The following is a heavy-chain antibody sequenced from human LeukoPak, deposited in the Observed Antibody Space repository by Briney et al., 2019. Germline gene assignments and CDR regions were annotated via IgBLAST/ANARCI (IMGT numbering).Heavy chain of an antibody. CDR1: GYSFTTYW. Sequence: GESLKISCKGSGYSFTTYWIGWVRQMPGKGLEWMGIIYPGDFDTRYSPSFQGQVTISVDKSISTAYLQWSSPKASDTAMYYCARSITTDGYAYWGQGTLVTVSS. D-gene: IGHD4-11*01. V-gene: IGHV5-51*01. CDR3: ARSITTDGYAY. CDR2: IYPGDFDT. J-gene: IGHJ4*02.